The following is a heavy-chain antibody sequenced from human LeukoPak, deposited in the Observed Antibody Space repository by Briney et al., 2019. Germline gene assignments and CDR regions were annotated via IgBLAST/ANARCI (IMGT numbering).Heavy chain of an antibody. J-gene: IGHJ4*02. Sequence: GGSLRLSCAASGFTFSSYGMHWVRQAPGKGLEWVAFIRYDGSNKYYADSVKGRFTISRDNSKNTLYLQMNSLRAEDTAVYYCAKEYSGYDLGTGFDYWGQGTLVTVSS. CDR2: IRYDGSNK. CDR3: AKEYSGYDLGTGFDY. V-gene: IGHV3-30*02. CDR1: GFTFSSYG. D-gene: IGHD5-12*01.